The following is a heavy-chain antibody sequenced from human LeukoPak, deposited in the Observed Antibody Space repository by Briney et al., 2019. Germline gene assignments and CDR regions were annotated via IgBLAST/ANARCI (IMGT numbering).Heavy chain of an antibody. CDR1: GGSISSSSYY. V-gene: IGHV4-39*07. CDR3: ASLYCSSTSCYLFH. D-gene: IGHD2-2*01. Sequence: PSETLSLTCTVSGGSISSSSYYWGWIRQPPGKGLEWIGSIYYSGSTYYNPSLKSRVNISVDTSKNQFSLKLSSVTAADTALYYCASLYCSSTSCYLFHWGQGTLVTVSS. J-gene: IGHJ4*02. CDR2: IYYSGST.